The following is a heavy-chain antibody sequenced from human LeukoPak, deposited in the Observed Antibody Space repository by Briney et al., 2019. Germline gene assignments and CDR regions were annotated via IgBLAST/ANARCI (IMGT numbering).Heavy chain of an antibody. CDR2: ISWNSGSI. CDR1: GFTFDDYA. Sequence: PGGSLRLSCAASGFTFDDYAMHWVRQAPGKSLEWVSGISWNSGSIGYADSVKGRFTISRDNAKNSLYLQMNSLRAEDTALYYCAKDIGYDTRAFDIWGQGTMVTVSS. V-gene: IGHV3-9*01. CDR3: AKDIGYDTRAFDI. D-gene: IGHD3-22*01. J-gene: IGHJ3*02.